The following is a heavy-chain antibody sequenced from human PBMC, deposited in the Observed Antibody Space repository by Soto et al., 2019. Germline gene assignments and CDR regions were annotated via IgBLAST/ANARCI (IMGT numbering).Heavy chain of an antibody. CDR2: IYHSGST. V-gene: IGHV4-30-2*01. Sequence: TLSLTCAVSGGSISSGGYSWSWIRQPPGKGLEWIGYIYHSGSTYYNPSLKSRVTISVDRSKNQFSLKLSSVTAADTAVYYCARAVGYCSGGSCYGIDYWGQGTLVTVSS. D-gene: IGHD2-15*01. J-gene: IGHJ4*02. CDR3: ARAVGYCSGGSCYGIDY. CDR1: GGSISSGGYS.